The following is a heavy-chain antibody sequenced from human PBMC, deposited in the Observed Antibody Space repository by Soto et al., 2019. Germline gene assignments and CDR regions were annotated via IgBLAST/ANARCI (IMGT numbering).Heavy chain of an antibody. CDR1: GDSMSVYY. D-gene: IGHD3-10*01. CDR3: ARDVYGSGNYHIPY. V-gene: IGHV4-4*07. CDR2: IFASGST. J-gene: IGHJ4*02. Sequence: SETLSLTCPVSGDSMSVYYWRWIRQSAGKGLEWIGRIFASGSTNYNPSLKSRVSMSLDTSKNLFSLKVTSVTAADTAVYYCARDVYGSGNYHIPYWGQGALVTVSS.